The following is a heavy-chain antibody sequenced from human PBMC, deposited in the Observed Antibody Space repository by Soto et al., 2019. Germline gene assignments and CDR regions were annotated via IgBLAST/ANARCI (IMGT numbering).Heavy chain of an antibody. Sequence: SVKVSCKASGYTFTSYGISWVRQAPGQGPEWVGWISAYNGNTNYAQKFQGRVTMTTDTSTSTAYMELRSLTSDDTAMYYCARDRGYSGKSDAFDIWGQGTMVTVSS. V-gene: IGHV1-18*04. CDR1: GYTFTSYG. CDR3: ARDRGYSGKSDAFDI. J-gene: IGHJ3*02. CDR2: ISAYNGNT. D-gene: IGHD1-26*01.